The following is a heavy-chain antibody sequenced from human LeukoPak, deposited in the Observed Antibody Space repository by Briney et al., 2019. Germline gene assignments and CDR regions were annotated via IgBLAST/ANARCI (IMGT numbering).Heavy chain of an antibody. D-gene: IGHD3-16*02. J-gene: IGHJ4*02. CDR1: GGSISSYY. V-gene: IGHV4-59*01. CDR2: IYYSGST. Sequence: SETLSLTCTVSGGSISSYYWSWIRQPPGKGLEWIGYIYYSGSTNYNPSLKSRVTISVDTSKNQFSLKLSSVTAADTAVCYCAREAVTFGGVIAAFDYWGQGTLVTVSS. CDR3: AREAVTFGGVIAAFDY.